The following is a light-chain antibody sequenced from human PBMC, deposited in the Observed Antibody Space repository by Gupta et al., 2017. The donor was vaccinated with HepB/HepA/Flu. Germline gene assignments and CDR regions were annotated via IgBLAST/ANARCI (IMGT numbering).Light chain of an antibody. Sequence: GQRATLSCRASQTVYNNYLAWYQHRPGQAPRFLVYGASSRATGAPERFSGSGSGTDFTLTISRLEPEDFAVYYCQQYRRSPTFGGGTKVELK. J-gene: IGKJ4*01. CDR1: QTVYNNY. CDR3: QQYRRSPT. CDR2: GAS. V-gene: IGKV3-20*01.